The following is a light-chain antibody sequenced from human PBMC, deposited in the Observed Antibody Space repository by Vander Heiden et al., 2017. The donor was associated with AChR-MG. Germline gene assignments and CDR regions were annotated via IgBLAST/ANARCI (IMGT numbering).Light chain of an antibody. CDR2: DNN. V-gene: IGLV1-51*01. CDR1: SSNIGNNY. CDR3: GTWDSSLSVV. J-gene: IGLJ2*01. Sequence: QSVLTQPPSVYAAPGQKVTISCSGSSSNIGNNYVSWYQQLPGTAPKLLIYDNNKRPSGIPDRFSGSKSGTSATLGITGLQTGDEADYYCGTWDSSLSVVFGGGTKLTVL.